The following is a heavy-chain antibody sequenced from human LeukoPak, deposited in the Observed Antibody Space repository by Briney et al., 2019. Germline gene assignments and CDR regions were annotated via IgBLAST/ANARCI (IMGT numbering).Heavy chain of an antibody. Sequence: GGSLRLSCAASGFTFSSYAMSRVRQAPGKGLEWLSAISGSGGSTYYADSVKGRFTISRDNAKNSLYLPMNSLTADDTAVYYCARILLSAFGIWGQGTMVTVSS. J-gene: IGHJ3*02. V-gene: IGHV3-23*01. CDR1: GFTFSSYA. D-gene: IGHD2/OR15-2a*01. CDR2: ISGSGGST. CDR3: ARILLSAFGI.